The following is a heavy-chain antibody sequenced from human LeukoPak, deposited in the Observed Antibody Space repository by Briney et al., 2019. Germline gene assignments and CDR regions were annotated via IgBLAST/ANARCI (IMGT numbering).Heavy chain of an antibody. V-gene: IGHV4-39*01. Sequence: SETLSLTCTVSGGSISSSSYYWGWIRQPPGKGLEWIGSIYYSGSTYYSPSLKSRVTISVDTSKNQFSLKLSSVTAADTAVYYCARVSDLSFDYWGQGTLVTVSS. J-gene: IGHJ4*02. CDR2: IYYSGST. CDR1: GGSISSSSYY. CDR3: ARVSDLSFDY. D-gene: IGHD3/OR15-3a*01.